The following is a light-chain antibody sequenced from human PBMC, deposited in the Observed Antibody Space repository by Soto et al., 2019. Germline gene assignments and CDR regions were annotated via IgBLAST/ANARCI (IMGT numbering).Light chain of an antibody. Sequence: DIQMTQSPSSLSASVGDKVTITCRARQGINNDLAWYQQKPGKPPRLLIYAASTLQSGVPSRFSGSGSGTDFTLTITSLQPEDVATYYCQKYNSAPQTVGPGTKVDSK. J-gene: IGKJ1*01. V-gene: IGKV1-27*01. CDR1: QGINND. CDR3: QKYNSAPQT. CDR2: AAS.